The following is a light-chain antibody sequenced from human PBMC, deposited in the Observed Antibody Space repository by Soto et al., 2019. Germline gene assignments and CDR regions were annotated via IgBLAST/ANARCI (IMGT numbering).Light chain of an antibody. Sequence: QSVLTQPPSASGSPGQSVTISCTGTSNDVGGYNYVSWYQQHPGKAPKFMIYEVNKRPSGVPDRFSGSKSGNTASLTVSGLQAEDEADYYCSSYAGSNNVVFGGGTKLTVL. J-gene: IGLJ2*01. CDR2: EVN. CDR1: SNDVGGYNY. V-gene: IGLV2-8*01. CDR3: SSYAGSNNVV.